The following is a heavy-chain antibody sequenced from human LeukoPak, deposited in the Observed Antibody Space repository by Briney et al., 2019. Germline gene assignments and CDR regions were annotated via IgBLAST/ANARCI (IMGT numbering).Heavy chain of an antibody. Sequence: AGGSLRLSCAASGFTFSDYYMSWIRQAPGKGLEWVSYISSSGSTIYYADSVEGRFTISRDNAKNSLYLQMNSLRAEDTAVYYCESGGCSSTSCYTYNWFDPWGQGTLVTVSS. D-gene: IGHD2-2*02. CDR2: ISSSGSTI. V-gene: IGHV3-11*01. J-gene: IGHJ5*02. CDR1: GFTFSDYY. CDR3: ESGGCSSTSCYTYNWFDP.